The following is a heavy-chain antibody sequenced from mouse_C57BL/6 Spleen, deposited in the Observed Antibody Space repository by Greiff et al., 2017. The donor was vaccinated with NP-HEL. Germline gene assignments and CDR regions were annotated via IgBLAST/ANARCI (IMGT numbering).Heavy chain of an antibody. D-gene: IGHD1-1*01. J-gene: IGHJ4*01. CDR2: IYPGDGDT. Sequence: VQLQQSGAELVKPGASVKISCKASGYAFSSYWMNWVKQRPGQGLEWIGQIYPGDGDTNYNGKFKGKATLTADKSSSTAYMQLSSLTSEDSAVYFGAREGYGSRGAMDYWGQGTSVTVSS. V-gene: IGHV1-80*01. CDR3: AREGYGSRGAMDY. CDR1: GYAFSSYW.